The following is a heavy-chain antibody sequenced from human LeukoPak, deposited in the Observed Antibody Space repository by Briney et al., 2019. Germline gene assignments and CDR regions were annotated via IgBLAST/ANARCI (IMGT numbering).Heavy chain of an antibody. D-gene: IGHD3-10*01. Sequence: ASETLSLTCAVYGGSFSGYYWSWIRQPPGKGLEWIGEISHSGSTNYNPSLKSRVTISVDTSKNQFSLKLSSVTAADTAVYYCARDKMVRGVIITWFDPWGQGTLVTVSS. CDR1: GGSFSGYY. J-gene: IGHJ5*02. CDR2: ISHSGST. V-gene: IGHV4-34*01. CDR3: ARDKMVRGVIITWFDP.